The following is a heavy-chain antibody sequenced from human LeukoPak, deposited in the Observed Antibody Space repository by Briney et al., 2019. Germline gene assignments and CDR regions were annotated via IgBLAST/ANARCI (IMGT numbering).Heavy chain of an antibody. J-gene: IGHJ3*02. CDR2: IYYSGST. Sequence: SETLSLTCTVSGGSISSYYWSWIRQPPGKGLEWIENIYYSGSTNYNPSLKSRVTISVDTSKNQFSLRLNSVTAADTAVYYCARPYSSGWRGAFDIWGQGTMVTVPS. D-gene: IGHD6-25*01. V-gene: IGHV4-59*01. CDR1: GGSISSYY. CDR3: ARPYSSGWRGAFDI.